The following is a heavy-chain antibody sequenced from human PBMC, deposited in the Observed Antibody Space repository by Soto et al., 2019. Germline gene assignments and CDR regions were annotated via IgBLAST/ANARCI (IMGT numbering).Heavy chain of an antibody. CDR1: GGSISSSSYY. J-gene: IGHJ4*02. CDR3: ARLLGVAGLHFDY. CDR2: IYYSGST. D-gene: IGHD6-19*01. Sequence: SETLSLTCTVSGGSISSSSYYWGWIRQPPGKGLEWIGSIYYSGSTYYNPSLKSRVTISVDTSKNQFSLKLSSVTAADTAVYYCARLLGVAGLHFDYWGQGTLVTVSS. V-gene: IGHV4-39*01.